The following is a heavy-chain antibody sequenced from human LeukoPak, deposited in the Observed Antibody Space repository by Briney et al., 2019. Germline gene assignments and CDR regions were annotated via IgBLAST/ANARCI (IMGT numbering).Heavy chain of an antibody. CDR1: GFTFTSSA. V-gene: IGHV1-58*01. Sequence: ASVKVSCKASGFTFTSSAVQWVRQARGQRLEWIGWIVVGSGNTNYAQKFQERVTITRDMSTSTAYMELSTLRSEDTAVYYCAAYYGDYAYNWFDPWGQGTMVTVSS. J-gene: IGHJ5*02. D-gene: IGHD4-17*01. CDR2: IVVGSGNT. CDR3: AAYYGDYAYNWFDP.